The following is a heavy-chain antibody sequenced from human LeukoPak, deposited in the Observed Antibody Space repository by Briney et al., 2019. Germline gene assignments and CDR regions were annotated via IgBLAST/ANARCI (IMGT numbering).Heavy chain of an antibody. CDR1: GFTFDDYS. CDR2: INWNGGST. J-gene: IGHJ4*02. V-gene: IGHV3-20*04. Sequence: PGGSLRLSCAASGFTFDDYSMSWVRQAPGKGLEWVSGINWNGGSTGYADSVKGRFTISRDNAKNSLYLQMNSLRAEDTALYYCARAKYYYDSSGYCDWGQGTLVTVSS. D-gene: IGHD3-22*01. CDR3: ARAKYYYDSSGYCD.